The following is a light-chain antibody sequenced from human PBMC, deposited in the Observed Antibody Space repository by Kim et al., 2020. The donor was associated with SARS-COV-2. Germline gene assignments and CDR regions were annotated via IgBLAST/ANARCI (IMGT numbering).Light chain of an antibody. J-gene: IGKJ1*01. CDR2: LGS. CDR1: QSLLHNNGYNF. V-gene: IGKV2-28*01. CDR3: MQVLQSRT. Sequence: DIVITQSPLSLPVPPGEPASISCRSSQSLLHNNGYNFLEWYLQKPGQSPQLLIYLGSNRASGVPDRFSGSGSGTDFTLKISRVEAGDVGVYYCMQVLQSRTFGQGTKVDIK.